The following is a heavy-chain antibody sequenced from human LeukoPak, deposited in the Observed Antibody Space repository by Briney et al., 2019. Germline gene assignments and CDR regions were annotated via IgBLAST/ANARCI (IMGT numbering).Heavy chain of an antibody. Sequence: GGSLRLSCAASGFTFSSYAMSWVRQAPGKGLEWVSYISSSGSTIYYADSVKGRFTISRDNAKNSLYLQMNSLRAEDTAVYYCASTLGVIVFDYWGQGTLATVSS. V-gene: IGHV3-48*04. D-gene: IGHD3-16*02. CDR1: GFTFSSYA. CDR3: ASTLGVIVFDY. J-gene: IGHJ4*02. CDR2: ISSSGSTI.